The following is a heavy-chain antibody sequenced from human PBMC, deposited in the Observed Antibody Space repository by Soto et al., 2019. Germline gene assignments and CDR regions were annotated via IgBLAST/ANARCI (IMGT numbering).Heavy chain of an antibody. J-gene: IGHJ4*02. CDR3: ATLGGPQLGARDY. CDR1: GFTFSSYK. V-gene: IGHV3-74*01. D-gene: IGHD7-27*01. Sequence: EVQLVEPGGGLVQPGGSLRLSCAASGFTFSSYKIHWVRQAPGGGLVWVSRIDGDGTGTNYADSVKGRFTISRDNAKNTLYLQMNSLRVDDTAVYYCATLGGPQLGARDYWGQGTLVTVSS. CDR2: IDGDGTGT.